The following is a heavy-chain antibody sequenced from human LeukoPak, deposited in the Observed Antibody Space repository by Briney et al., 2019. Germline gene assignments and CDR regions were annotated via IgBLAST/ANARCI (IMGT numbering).Heavy chain of an antibody. CDR3: ASPQAGYCGGDCYSP. J-gene: IGHJ3*01. V-gene: IGHV5-51*01. CDR1: GYSFTSYW. Sequence: GESLKISCKGSGYSFTSYWIGWVRQMPGKGLEWMGIIYPGDSDTRYSPSFQGQVTISADRSISTAYLQWSSLKASDTAIYYCASPQAGYCGGDCYSPWGRGTMVTVSS. D-gene: IGHD2-21*02. CDR2: IYPGDSDT.